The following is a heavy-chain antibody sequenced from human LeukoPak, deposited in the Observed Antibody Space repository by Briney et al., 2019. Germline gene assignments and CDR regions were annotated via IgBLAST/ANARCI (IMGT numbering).Heavy chain of an antibody. D-gene: IGHD3-22*01. V-gene: IGHV5-51*01. J-gene: IGHJ4*02. CDR2: ICPDDSDT. CDR1: GYSFTSYW. CDR3: ARQSYYYDSSGYYAPSFEDY. Sequence: GESLKISGKGSGYSFTSYWIGWVRQMPGKGLEWMRIICPDDSDTRYSPSFQGQVTISADKSISTAYLQWSSLKASDTAMYYCARQSYYYDSSGYYAPSFEDYWGQGTLVTVSS.